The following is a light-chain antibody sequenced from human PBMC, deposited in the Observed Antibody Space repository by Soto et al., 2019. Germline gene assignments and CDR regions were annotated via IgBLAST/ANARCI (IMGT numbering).Light chain of an antibody. V-gene: IGLV4-69*01. CDR1: GGHSNNA. CDR2: VNSDGSH. CDR3: QTWAVGIHWV. J-gene: IGLJ3*02. Sequence: QLVLTQSPSASASLGASVELTCTLPGGHSNNAIAWHQQHPEKGLRYLMRVNSDGSHTKGDGIPDRFSASSSGAERYLIISSLQSEDEADYYCQTWAVGIHWVFGGGTKLTVL.